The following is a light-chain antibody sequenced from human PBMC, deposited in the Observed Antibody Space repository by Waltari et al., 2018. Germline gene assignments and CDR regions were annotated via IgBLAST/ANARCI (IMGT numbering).Light chain of an antibody. CDR2: GAS. V-gene: IGKV3-15*01. CDR3: QHYNIWPPLT. J-gene: IGKJ4*01. Sequence: ETMMTQSPATLSMSPWARATLSCRASQSVRSNLAWYQQKPGQAPRILIYGASIRATGIPARFSGSGSGTEFTLTISSLQSEDFAVYYCQHYNIWPPLTFGGGTKVEIK. CDR1: QSVRSN.